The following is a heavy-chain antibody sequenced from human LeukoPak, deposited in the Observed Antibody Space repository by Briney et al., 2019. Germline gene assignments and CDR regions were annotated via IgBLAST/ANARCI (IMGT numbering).Heavy chain of an antibody. CDR3: ATDLTMARGFDY. Sequence: ASVKVSCKVSGYTLTELSMHWVRQAPGKGLEWMGGFDPEDGETIYAQKFQGRVTMTEDTSTDTAYMELSSLRSEDTAVYYCATDLTMARGFDYWGQGTLVTVSP. J-gene: IGHJ4*02. CDR1: GYTLTELS. CDR2: FDPEDGET. D-gene: IGHD3-10*01. V-gene: IGHV1-24*01.